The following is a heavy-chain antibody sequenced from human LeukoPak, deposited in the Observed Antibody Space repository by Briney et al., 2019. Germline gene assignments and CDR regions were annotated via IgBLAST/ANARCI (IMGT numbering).Heavy chain of an antibody. D-gene: IGHD5-18*01. Sequence: SETLSLTCTVSGGSISSCYWSWIRQPPGKGLEWIGYIYYSGSTNYNPSLKSRVTISVDTSKNQFSLKLSSVTAADTAVYYCARVFYQEPGYSYGSDYWYFDLWGRGTLVTVSS. CDR1: GGSISSCY. CDR2: IYYSGST. V-gene: IGHV4-59*01. CDR3: ARVFYQEPGYSYGSDYWYFDL. J-gene: IGHJ2*01.